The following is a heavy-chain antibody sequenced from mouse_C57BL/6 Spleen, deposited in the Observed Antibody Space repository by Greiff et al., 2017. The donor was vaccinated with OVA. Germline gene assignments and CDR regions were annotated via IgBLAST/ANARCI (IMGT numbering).Heavy chain of an antibody. J-gene: IGHJ4*01. Sequence: EVKLMESGGGLVQPGGSLKLSCAASGFTFSDYGMAWVRQAPRKGPEWVAFISNLAYSIYYADTVTGRFTISRENAKNTLYLEMSSLRSEDTAMYYCARQGESAYYAMDYWGQGTSVTVSS. V-gene: IGHV5-15*01. CDR1: GFTFSDYG. CDR3: ARQGESAYYAMDY. CDR2: ISNLAYSI.